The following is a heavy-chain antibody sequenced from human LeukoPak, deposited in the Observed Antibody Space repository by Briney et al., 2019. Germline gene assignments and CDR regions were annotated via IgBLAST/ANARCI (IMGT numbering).Heavy chain of an antibody. J-gene: IGHJ4*02. CDR2: IYSGGST. V-gene: IGHV3-53*01. D-gene: IGHD4-23*01. CDR3: ARRAGGYSHPYDY. CDR1: GFTFDDYG. Sequence: GGSLRLSCAASGFTFDDYGMSWVRQAPGKGLEWVSLIYSGGSTYYADSVKGRFTISRDNSKNTLYLQMNSLRAEDTAVYYCARRAGGYSHPYDYWGQGTLVTVSS.